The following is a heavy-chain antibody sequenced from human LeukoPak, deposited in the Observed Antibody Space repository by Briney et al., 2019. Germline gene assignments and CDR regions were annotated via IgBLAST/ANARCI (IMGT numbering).Heavy chain of an antibody. CDR3: SKDLYDFWSGYYPIDY. D-gene: IGHD3/OR15-3a*01. CDR1: GFTFSSYA. J-gene: IGHJ4*02. CDR2: ISGRGGST. Sequence: PGASLRLSCAASGFTFSSYAMRWVRQAPGKGLEWVSVISGRGGSTYYADSVKGRFLISRDDSKNTLYLQMTSLRVEDTAVYYCSKDLYDFWSGYYPIDYWGQGTLVTVSS. V-gene: IGHV3-23*01.